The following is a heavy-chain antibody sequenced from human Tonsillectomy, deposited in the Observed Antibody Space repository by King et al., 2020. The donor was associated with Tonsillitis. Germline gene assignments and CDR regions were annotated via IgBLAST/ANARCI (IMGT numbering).Heavy chain of an antibody. D-gene: IGHD3-3*01. V-gene: IGHV2-5*02. CDR1: GFSLSTSGVG. J-gene: IGHJ1*01. CDR2: IYWDDDK. CDR3: APGTGVVPRGYYFQH. Sequence: TLKESGPTLVKPTQTLTLTCTFSGFSLSTSGVGVGWIRQPPGKALEWLALIYWDDDKRYSPSLKSRLTITKDTSKNQVVLTMTNMDTVDTARYYCAPGTGVVPRGYYFQHWGQGTLVTVSS.